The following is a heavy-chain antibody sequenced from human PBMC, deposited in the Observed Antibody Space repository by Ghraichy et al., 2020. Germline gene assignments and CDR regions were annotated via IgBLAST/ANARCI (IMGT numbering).Heavy chain of an antibody. Sequence: GGSLRLSCAASGFTFSSYAMSWVRQAPGKGLEWVSAISGSGGSTYYADSVKGRFTISRDNSKNTLYLQMNSLRAEDTAVYYCAKVWTVNDFWSGYYQSWYDYWGQGTLVTVSS. CDR2: ISGSGGST. CDR1: GFTFSSYA. J-gene: IGHJ4*02. CDR3: AKVWTVNDFWSGYYQSWYDY. V-gene: IGHV3-23*01. D-gene: IGHD3-3*01.